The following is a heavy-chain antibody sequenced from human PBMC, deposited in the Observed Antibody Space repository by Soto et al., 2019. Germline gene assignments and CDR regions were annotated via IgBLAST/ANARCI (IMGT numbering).Heavy chain of an antibody. Sequence: EVQLVESGGGLVQPGGSLRLSCAASGFTFSSYWMSWVRQAPGKGLEWVANIKQDGSEKYYVDSVKGRFTISRDNAKNTLYLQMNSLRAEDTAVYYCAKAAGFISISSYFDYWGQGTLVTVSS. J-gene: IGHJ4*02. D-gene: IGHD6-6*01. V-gene: IGHV3-7*03. CDR3: AKAAGFISISSYFDY. CDR1: GFTFSSYW. CDR2: IKQDGSEK.